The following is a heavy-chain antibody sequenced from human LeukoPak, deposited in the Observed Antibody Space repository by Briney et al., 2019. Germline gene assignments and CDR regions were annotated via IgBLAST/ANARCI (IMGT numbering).Heavy chain of an antibody. CDR2: ICSGGRST. J-gene: IGHJ5*02. Sequence: PSETLSLTCAVSGFSISSGYYWGWIRQPPGKGLEWIGTICSGGRSTHDNPSLKSRVTILVDTSKNQFSRKLSPVTAADTAVYYCASYCSGGSCYPEYSWFDPWGQRTLVTHSS. CDR1: GFSISSGYY. V-gene: IGHV4-38-2*01. D-gene: IGHD2-15*01. CDR3: ASYCSGGSCYPEYSWFDP.